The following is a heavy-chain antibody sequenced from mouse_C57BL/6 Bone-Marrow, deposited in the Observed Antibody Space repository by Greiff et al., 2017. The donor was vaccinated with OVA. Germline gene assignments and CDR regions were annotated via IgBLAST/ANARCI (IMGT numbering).Heavy chain of an antibody. Sequence: QVQLQQSGAELVRPGASVTLSCKASGYTFTDYEMHWVKQTPVHGLEWIGAIDPATGGTAYNQKFKGKATLTADKSSSTAYMELRSLTSEDSAVYYCTRGDYDYDEGYWYFDVWGTGTTVTVSS. CDR3: TRGDYDYDEGYWYFDV. V-gene: IGHV1-15*01. D-gene: IGHD2-4*01. CDR2: IDPATGGT. J-gene: IGHJ1*03. CDR1: GYTFTDYE.